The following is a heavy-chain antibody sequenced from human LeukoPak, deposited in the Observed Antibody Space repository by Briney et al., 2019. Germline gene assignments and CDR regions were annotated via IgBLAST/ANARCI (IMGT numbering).Heavy chain of an antibody. J-gene: IGHJ6*04. CDR3: ARDQGKWFGSLWLDV. CDR2: ISGSGGST. V-gene: IGHV3-23*01. D-gene: IGHD3-10*01. Sequence: PGGSLRLSCAASGFTFSSYGMSWVRQAPGKGLEWVSAISGSGGSTYYADSVKGRFTISRDNSKNTLYLQMNSLRAEDTAVYYCARDQGKWFGSLWLDVWGKGTTVTISS. CDR1: GFTFSSYG.